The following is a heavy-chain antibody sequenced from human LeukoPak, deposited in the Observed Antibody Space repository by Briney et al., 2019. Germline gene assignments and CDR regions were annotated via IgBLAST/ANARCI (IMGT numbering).Heavy chain of an antibody. J-gene: IGHJ4*02. CDR1: GYSIGSGYY. V-gene: IGHV4-38-2*01. CDR2: IYHSGST. D-gene: IGHD2-15*01. Sequence: SETLSLTCAVSGYSIGSGYYWGWIRQPPGKGLEWIGSIYHSGSTYYNPSLKSRVTISVDTSKNQFSLKLSSVTAADTAVYYCARRYQVAAFYYFDYWGQGTLLTVSS. CDR3: ARRYQVAAFYYFDY.